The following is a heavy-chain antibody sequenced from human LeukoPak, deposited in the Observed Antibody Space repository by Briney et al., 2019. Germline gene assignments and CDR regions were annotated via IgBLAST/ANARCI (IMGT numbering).Heavy chain of an antibody. V-gene: IGHV1-8*01. CDR2: MNPNSGNT. Sequence: ASVKVSCKASGYTFTSYDINWVRQATGQGLEWMGWMNPNSGNTGYAQKFQGRVTMTRNTSISTAYMELSSLRSEDTAVYYCARVLMGPTSDWNVGGLDYWGQGTLVTVSS. D-gene: IGHD1-1*01. CDR3: ARVLMGPTSDWNVGGLDY. CDR1: GYTFTSYD. J-gene: IGHJ4*02.